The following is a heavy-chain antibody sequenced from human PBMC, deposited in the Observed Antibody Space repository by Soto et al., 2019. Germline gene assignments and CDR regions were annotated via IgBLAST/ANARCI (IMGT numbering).Heavy chain of an antibody. J-gene: IGHJ6*03. CDR2: ISSNGVGT. D-gene: IGHD6-6*01. CDR3: ARRARPDFYYMDV. CDR1: GFTLSGYA. Sequence: EVQLAESGGGLAQPGGSLRLSCAASGFTLSGYAMDWVRQAPGKGLEYVSGISSNGVGTYYANSLQGRFTISRDNSKNTVSLQMGSLRPEDMAVYYCARRARPDFYYMDVWDKGATVTVSS. V-gene: IGHV3-64*01.